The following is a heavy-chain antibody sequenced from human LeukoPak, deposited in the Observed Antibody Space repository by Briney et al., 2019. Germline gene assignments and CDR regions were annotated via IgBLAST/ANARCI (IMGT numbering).Heavy chain of an antibody. CDR1: GGSISSYY. D-gene: IGHD2-2*02. CDR2: IYHSGST. Sequence: PSETLSLTCTVSGGSISSYYWSWIRQPPGKGLEWIGSIYHSGSTYYNPSLKSRVTISVDTSKNQFSLKLSSVTAADTAVYYCARHLVSCSSTSCYTPTPDDAFDIWGQGTMVTVSS. J-gene: IGHJ3*02. CDR3: ARHLVSCSSTSCYTPTPDDAFDI. V-gene: IGHV4-59*08.